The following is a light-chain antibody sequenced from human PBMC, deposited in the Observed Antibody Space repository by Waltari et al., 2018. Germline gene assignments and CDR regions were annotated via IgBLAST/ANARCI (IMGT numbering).Light chain of an antibody. CDR2: DVV. CDR1: SSDVGHYNF. Sequence: QSALTQPRSVSGSPGQSVTISCSGTSSDVGHYNFVSWYQQTPGNAPKLLIYDVVKRPSGVPDRFSGSKSGNTASLTISGLQTEDEADYYCCSYAGSYTFVFGGGTQLTVL. V-gene: IGLV2-11*01. CDR3: CSYAGSYTFV. J-gene: IGLJ7*01.